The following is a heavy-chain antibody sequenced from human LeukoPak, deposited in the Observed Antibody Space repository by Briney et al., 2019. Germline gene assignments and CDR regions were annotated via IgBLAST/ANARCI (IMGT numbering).Heavy chain of an antibody. CDR2: ISGSGGST. Sequence: GGSLRLSCAASGFTFSSYAMSWVRQAPGKGLEWVSAISGSGGSTYYADSVKGRFTISRDNSKNTLYLQMNSLRAEDTAVYYCVKGIYRGVQGLCDYWGQGTLVTVSS. CDR3: VKGIYRGVQGLCDY. D-gene: IGHD1-1*01. J-gene: IGHJ4*02. CDR1: GFTFSSYA. V-gene: IGHV3-23*01.